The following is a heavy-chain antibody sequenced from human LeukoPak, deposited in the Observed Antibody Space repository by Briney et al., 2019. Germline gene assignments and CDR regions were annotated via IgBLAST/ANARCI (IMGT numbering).Heavy chain of an antibody. Sequence: SGESLRLSCAASGFTFSSYAMSWVRQAPGKGLEWVSAISGSGGSTYYADSVKGRFTISRDNSKNTLYLQMNSLRAEDTAVYYCAKRLNYPSAFDIWGQGTMVTVSS. CDR3: AKRLNYPSAFDI. V-gene: IGHV3-23*01. J-gene: IGHJ3*02. CDR2: ISGSGGST. CDR1: GFTFSSYA. D-gene: IGHD1-7*01.